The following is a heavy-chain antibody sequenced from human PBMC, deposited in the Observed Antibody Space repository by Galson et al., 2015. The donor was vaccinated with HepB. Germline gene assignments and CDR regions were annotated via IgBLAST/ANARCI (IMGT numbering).Heavy chain of an antibody. V-gene: IGHV3-7*03. CDR2: IKQDGSEK. Sequence: SLRLSCAASGFTVSGYWMSWVRQAPGKGLEWVANIKQDGSEKYYVDSVEGRFTIPRDNAKNSVFLQMDSLRADDTAVYYCARVESVHYYYAMDVWGQGTTVTVSS. D-gene: IGHD5/OR15-5a*01. CDR1: GFTVSGYW. CDR3: ARVESVHYYYAMDV. J-gene: IGHJ6*02.